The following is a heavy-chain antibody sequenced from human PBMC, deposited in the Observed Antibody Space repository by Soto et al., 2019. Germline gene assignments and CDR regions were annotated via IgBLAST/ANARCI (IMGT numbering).Heavy chain of an antibody. CDR1: GFTFSSYG. V-gene: IGHV3-30*18. CDR3: AKDEIVDTAMVIGLPDY. D-gene: IGHD5-18*01. Sequence: QVQLVESGGGVVQPGRSLRLSCAASGFTFSSYGVHWVRQAPGKGLEWVAVISYDGSNKYYADSVKGRFTISRDNSKNTLYLQMNSLRAEETAVYYCAKDEIVDTAMVIGLPDYWGQGTLVTVSS. CDR2: ISYDGSNK. J-gene: IGHJ4*02.